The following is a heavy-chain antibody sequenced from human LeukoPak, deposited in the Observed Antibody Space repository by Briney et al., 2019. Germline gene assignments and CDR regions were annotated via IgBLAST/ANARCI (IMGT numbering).Heavy chain of an antibody. CDR2: INPNSGGT. V-gene: IGHV1-2*02. CDR3: ARVGGPVGVVVPAAKRGAFDY. D-gene: IGHD2-2*01. J-gene: IGHJ4*02. Sequence: ASVKVSCKASGYTFTGYYMHWVRQAPGQGLEWMGWINPNSGGTNYAQKFQGRVTMTRDTSISTAYMELSRLRSDDTAVYYCARVGGPVGVVVPAAKRGAFDYWGQGTLVTVSS. CDR1: GYTFTGYY.